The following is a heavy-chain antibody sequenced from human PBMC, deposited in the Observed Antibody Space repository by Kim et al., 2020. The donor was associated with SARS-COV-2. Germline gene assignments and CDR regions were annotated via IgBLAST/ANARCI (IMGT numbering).Heavy chain of an antibody. J-gene: IGHJ5*01. CDR2: LSSSGDYT. CDR1: GFSFSDYY. D-gene: IGHD6-13*01. Sequence: GGSLRLSCTASGFSFSDYYMTWIRQAPGKGLEWLSYLSSSGDYTNYADSVKGRFTISRDNAKNSLYLQINSLRVEDTAMYYCARVKLGSSSWYVLDSWG. V-gene: IGHV3-11*05. CDR3: ARVKLGSSSWYVLDS.